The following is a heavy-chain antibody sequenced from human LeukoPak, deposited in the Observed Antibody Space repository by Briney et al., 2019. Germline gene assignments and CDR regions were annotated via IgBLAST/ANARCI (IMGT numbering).Heavy chain of an antibody. CDR3: ARDDDTSSSNWYFGL. CDR2: ITSDGKKI. V-gene: IGHV3-30*03. D-gene: IGHD3-22*01. J-gene: IGHJ2*01. Sequence: WGALRLSCVASGFTISNYGMHWVRQAPGKGLEWLAGITSDGKKIYDADSVKGRFTISRDNSKNTLYLQMSSRRVEDTAEYFCARDDDTSSSNWYFGLWGGGTLVTVPS. CDR1: GFTISNYG.